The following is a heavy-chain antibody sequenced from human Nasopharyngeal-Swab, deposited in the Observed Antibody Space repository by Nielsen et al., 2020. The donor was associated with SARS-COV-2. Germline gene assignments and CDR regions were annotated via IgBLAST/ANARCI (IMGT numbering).Heavy chain of an antibody. CDR1: GFTFSSYA. J-gene: IGHJ6*02. D-gene: IGHD6-13*01. Sequence: GESLKISCAASGFTFSSYAMSWVRQAPGKGLEWVSAISGSGGSTYYPDSVEGRFTISRDNSKNTLYLQMNSLRAEDTAVYYCAKAEGSYYYYYGMDVWGQGTTVTVSS. CDR2: ISGSGGST. V-gene: IGHV3-23*01. CDR3: AKAEGSYYYYYGMDV.